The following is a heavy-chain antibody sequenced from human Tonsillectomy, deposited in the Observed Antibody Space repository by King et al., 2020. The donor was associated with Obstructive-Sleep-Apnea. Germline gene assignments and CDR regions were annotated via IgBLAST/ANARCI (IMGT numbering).Heavy chain of an antibody. CDR3: ARCLQSVIRGVRDRNLFAP. Sequence: VQLQESGPGLVKPSQTLSLTCTVSGDSVSRGGYFWTWIRQSPGKGLEWIGYIYYTGSTYYNPSLKSRITISMDTSKNHFSLKLTSVTAAATAVYYCARCLQSVIRGVRDRNLFAPWGQGILVTVPS. D-gene: IGHD3-10*01. V-gene: IGHV4-31*02. CDR1: GDSVSRGGYF. CDR2: IYYTGST. J-gene: IGHJ5*02.